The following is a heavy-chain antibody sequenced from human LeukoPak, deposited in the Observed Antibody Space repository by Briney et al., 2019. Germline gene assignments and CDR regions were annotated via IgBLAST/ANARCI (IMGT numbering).Heavy chain of an antibody. CDR3: ARPTNYDFWSGGYYYYMDV. CDR1: GFTFSDYY. CDR2: ISSSSSYI. D-gene: IGHD3-3*01. Sequence: GGSLRLSCAASGFTFSDYYMSWVRQAPGKGLEWVSSISSSSSYIYYADSVKGRFTISRDNAKNSLYLQMNSLRAEDTAVYYCARPTNYDFWSGGYYYYMDVWGKGTTVTVSS. J-gene: IGHJ6*03. V-gene: IGHV3-21*01.